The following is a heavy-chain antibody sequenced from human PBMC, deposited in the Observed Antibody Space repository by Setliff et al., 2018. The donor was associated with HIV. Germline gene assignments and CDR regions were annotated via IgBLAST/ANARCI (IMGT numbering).Heavy chain of an antibody. D-gene: IGHD3-10*01. CDR1: GYTFSDFG. V-gene: IGHV1-18*01. J-gene: IGHJ5*02. CDR2: ISGYNGNT. CDR3: ARGGYYTSGTWFDP. Sequence: ASVKVSCKASGYTFSDFGISWVRQAPGQGLEWMGWISGYNGNTKYAQEVQGRVTMTTKTSTSTAYMELRNLRSDDTAVYYCARGGYYTSGTWFDPWGQGTLVTVSS.